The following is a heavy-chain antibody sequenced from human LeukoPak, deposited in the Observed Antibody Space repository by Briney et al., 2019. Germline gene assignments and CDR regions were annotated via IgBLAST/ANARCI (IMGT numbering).Heavy chain of an antibody. CDR2: ISGSGGST. D-gene: IGHD3-16*01. CDR1: GFTFSSYA. V-gene: IGHV3-23*01. Sequence: PGGSLRLSCAASGFTFSSYAMSWVRQAPGKGLEWVSAISGSGGSTYYADSVKGRFTISRDNSKNTLYLQMNSLRGEDTAVYYCAKDWGDLSFYFDYWGQGTLVTVSS. J-gene: IGHJ4*02. CDR3: AKDWGDLSFYFDY.